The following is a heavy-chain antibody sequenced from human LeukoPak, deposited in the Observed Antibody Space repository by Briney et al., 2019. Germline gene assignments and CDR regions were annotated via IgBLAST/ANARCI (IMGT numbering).Heavy chain of an antibody. Sequence: PSETLSLTCTVSGGSISSSSYNWGRIRQPPGKGLEWIGSIYYSGSTYYNPSLKSRVTISVDTSKNQFSLKLSSVTAADTAVYYCARQVLVTNYFDYWGQGTLVTVSS. CDR3: ARQVLVTNYFDY. J-gene: IGHJ4*02. D-gene: IGHD3-9*01. CDR2: IYYSGST. CDR1: GGSISSSSYN. V-gene: IGHV4-39*01.